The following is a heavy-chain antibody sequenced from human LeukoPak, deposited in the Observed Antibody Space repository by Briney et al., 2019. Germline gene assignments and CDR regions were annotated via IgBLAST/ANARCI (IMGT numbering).Heavy chain of an antibody. D-gene: IGHD3-16*02. CDR3: ARGAYDYVWGSYRYDY. CDR2: IKQDGSEK. Sequence: GGSLRLSCAASGFTFSSYSMNWVRQAPGKGLEWVANIKQDGSEKYYVDSVKGRFTISRDNAKNSLYLQMNSLRAEDTAVYYCARGAYDYVWGSYRYDYWGQGTLVTVSS. J-gene: IGHJ4*02. V-gene: IGHV3-7*01. CDR1: GFTFSSYS.